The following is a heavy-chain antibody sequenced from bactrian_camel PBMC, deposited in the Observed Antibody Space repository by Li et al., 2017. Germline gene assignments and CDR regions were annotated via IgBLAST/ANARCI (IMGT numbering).Heavy chain of an antibody. Sequence: VQLVESGGGLVQPGGSLRLSCAASGFTFDDYAMGWVRQAPGKGLEWVSLIATHGGSAYYADSVRGRFTISRDNAKNTVDLQLNSLKTEDTAMYYCAKTGDGGNWGEYDFWGQGT. CDR1: GFTFDDYA. D-gene: IGHD8*01. V-gene: IGHV3-1*01. CDR3: AKTGDGGNWGEYDF. J-gene: IGHJ4*01. CDR2: IATHGGSA.